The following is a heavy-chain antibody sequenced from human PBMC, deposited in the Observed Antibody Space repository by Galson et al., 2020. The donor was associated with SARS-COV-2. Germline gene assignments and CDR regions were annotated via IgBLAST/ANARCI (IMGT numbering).Heavy chain of an antibody. CDR3: AKDTGASGWTSYFDY. CDR1: GFTYSSYS. CDR2: ISGNSGTT. J-gene: IGHJ4*02. D-gene: IGHD6-19*01. Sequence: TGGSLRLSCAGSGFTYSSYSMSWVRQAPGKGLEWVSAISGNSGTTYYADSVKGRFTISRDYSKNTLYLQMNSLRADNTAVYCCAKDTGASGWTSYFDYWGQGPLVTVSS. V-gene: IGHV3-23*01.